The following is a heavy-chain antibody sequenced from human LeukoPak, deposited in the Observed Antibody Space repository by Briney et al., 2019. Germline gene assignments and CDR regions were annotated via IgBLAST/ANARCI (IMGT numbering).Heavy chain of an antibody. CDR2: ISSSSSYI. J-gene: IGHJ6*03. Sequence: TGGSLRLSCAASGFTFSSYSMNWVRQAPGKGLEWVSSISSSSSYIYYADSVKGRFTISRDNAKNSLYLQMNSLRAEDTAVYYCARLVGETGTYYYYYYMDVWGKGTTVTVSS. CDR3: ARLVGETGTYYYYYYMDV. CDR1: GFTFSSYS. V-gene: IGHV3-21*01. D-gene: IGHD1-1*01.